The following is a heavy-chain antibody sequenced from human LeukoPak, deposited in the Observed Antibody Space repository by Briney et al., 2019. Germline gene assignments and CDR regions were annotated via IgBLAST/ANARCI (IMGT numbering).Heavy chain of an antibody. V-gene: IGHV4-61*01. Sequence: PSETLSLTCTVSGGSVSSGSHYWSWIRQPPGKGLEWIGYIYYSGSTNYNPSLKSRVTISVDTSKNQFSLKLSSVTAADTAMYYCASFKQAGYHYWGQGTLVTVSS. CDR1: GGSVSSGSHY. CDR3: ASFKQAGYHY. D-gene: IGHD3-9*01. J-gene: IGHJ4*02. CDR2: IYYSGST.